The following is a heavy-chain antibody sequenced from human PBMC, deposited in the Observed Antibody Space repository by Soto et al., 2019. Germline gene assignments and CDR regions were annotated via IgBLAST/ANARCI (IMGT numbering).Heavy chain of an antibody. D-gene: IGHD4-17*01. CDR1: GFTFSAFG. V-gene: IGHV3-30*18. Sequence: QMQLVESGGGVVQPGTSLSLSCTGSGFTFSAFGIHWVRQAPGKGLEWVAISSYGGNVKYYGDSVQGRFTVSRDIYRDTVYLHMNILREEDTAVYYCAKGPLRFHEYGDYADYSYGMDVWGQGTTVTVSS. J-gene: IGHJ6*02. CDR2: SSYGGNVK. CDR3: AKGPLRFHEYGDYADYSYGMDV.